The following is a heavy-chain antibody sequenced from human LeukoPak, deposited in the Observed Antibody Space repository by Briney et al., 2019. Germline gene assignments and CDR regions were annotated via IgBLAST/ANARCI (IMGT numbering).Heavy chain of an antibody. D-gene: IGHD2-8*01. J-gene: IGHJ5*02. CDR1: GGSISSYY. Sequence: PSETLSLTCTVSGGSISSYYWSWIRQPPGKGLEWIGYIYYSGSNNYNPSLKSRVAISVDTSKNQFSLKLSSVTAADTAVYYCARVRRYCTNGVCPTGFDPWGQGTLVTVSS. V-gene: IGHV4-59*01. CDR2: IYYSGSN. CDR3: ARVRRYCTNGVCPTGFDP.